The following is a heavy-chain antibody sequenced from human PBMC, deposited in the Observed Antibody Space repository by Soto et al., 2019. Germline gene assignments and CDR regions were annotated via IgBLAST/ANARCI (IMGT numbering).Heavy chain of an antibody. CDR1: GGSFSGYY. Sequence: SETLSLTCAVSGGSFSGYYWSWIRQPPGKGLEWIGEINHSGSTNYNPSLKSRVTISVDPSKNQFSLKLSFVTAADTAVYYCARAGSGSYNWYDPRGQGTLVTVSS. CDR2: INHSGST. V-gene: IGHV4-34*01. D-gene: IGHD1-26*01. J-gene: IGHJ5*02. CDR3: ARAGSGSYNWYDP.